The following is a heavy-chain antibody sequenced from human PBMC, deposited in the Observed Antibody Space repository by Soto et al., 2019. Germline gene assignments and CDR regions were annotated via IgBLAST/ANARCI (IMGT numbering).Heavy chain of an antibody. V-gene: IGHV3-48*02. CDR3: AREAYSSGLNWFDP. D-gene: IGHD6-19*01. CDR2: ISSSSSTI. J-gene: IGHJ5*02. CDR1: GFTFSSYS. Sequence: GGSLRLSCAASGFTFSSYSMNWVRQAPGKGLEWVSYISSSSSTIYYADSVKGRFTISRGNAKNSLYLQMNSLRDEDTAVYYYAREAYSSGLNWFDPWGQGTLVTVSS.